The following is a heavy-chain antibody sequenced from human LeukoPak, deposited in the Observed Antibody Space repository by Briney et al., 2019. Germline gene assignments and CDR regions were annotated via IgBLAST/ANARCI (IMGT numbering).Heavy chain of an antibody. Sequence: SETLSLTCTVSGGSISSYYWSWIRQPPGKGLEWIGYIYYSGSTNYNPSLKSRVTISVDTSKNQFSPKLSSVTAADTAAYYCARHYGDYVGWYFDLWGRGTLVTVSS. CDR2: IYYSGST. D-gene: IGHD4-17*01. V-gene: IGHV4-59*08. CDR3: ARHYGDYVGWYFDL. CDR1: GGSISSYY. J-gene: IGHJ2*01.